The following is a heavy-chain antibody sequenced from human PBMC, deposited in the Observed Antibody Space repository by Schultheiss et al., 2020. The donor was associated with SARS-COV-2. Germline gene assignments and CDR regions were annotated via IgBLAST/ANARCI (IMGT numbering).Heavy chain of an antibody. D-gene: IGHD1-26*01. CDR3: ARDMSGSYGGGLFDY. CDR1: GGSISSGGYY. Sequence: SETLSLTCTVSGGSISSGGYYWSWIRQHPGKGLEWIGYIYYSGSTYYNPSLKSRVTISVDTSKNQFSLKLSSVTAADTAVYYCARDMSGSYGGGLFDYWGQGTLVTVSS. CDR2: IYYSGST. V-gene: IGHV4-31*03. J-gene: IGHJ4*02.